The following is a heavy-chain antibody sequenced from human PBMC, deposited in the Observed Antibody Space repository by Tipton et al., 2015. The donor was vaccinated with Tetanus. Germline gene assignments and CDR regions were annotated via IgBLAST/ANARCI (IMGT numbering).Heavy chain of an antibody. CDR2: IYHSGST. V-gene: IGHV4-30-2*01. J-gene: IGHJ4*02. D-gene: IGHD6-13*01. CDR1: GGSISSGGYS. Sequence: TLSLTCAVSGGSISSGGYSWSWIRQPPGKGLEWIGYIYHSGSTYYNPSLKSRVTISVGRSKNQFSLKLSSVTAADTAVYYCASHIVAAGKGYFDYWGQGTLVTVSS. CDR3: ASHIVAAGKGYFDY.